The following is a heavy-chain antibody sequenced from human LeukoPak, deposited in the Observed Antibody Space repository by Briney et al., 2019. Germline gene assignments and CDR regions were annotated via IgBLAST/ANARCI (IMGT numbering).Heavy chain of an antibody. CDR1: VYTFTSYA. J-gene: IGHJ5*02. CDR2: INAGNGNT. V-gene: IGHV1-3*01. Sequence: ASVKVSCKASVYTFTSYAMHWVRQAPGQRLEWMRWINAGNGNTKYSQKFQGRVTITRDTSASTAYMELSSLRSEDTAVYYCARGRCSSTSCAPWWFDPWGQGTLVTVSS. CDR3: ARGRCSSTSCAPWWFDP. D-gene: IGHD2-2*01.